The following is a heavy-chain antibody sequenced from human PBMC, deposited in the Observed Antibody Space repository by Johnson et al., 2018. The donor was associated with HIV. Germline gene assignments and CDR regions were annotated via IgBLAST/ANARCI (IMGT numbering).Heavy chain of an antibody. D-gene: IGHD5-24*01. CDR3: AKSALERATPLAEMDAFDV. J-gene: IGHJ3*01. V-gene: IGHV3-30*18. Sequence: QVQLVESGGGVVQPGKSLKVSCAASGFTFSSYDMHWVRQPPGKGLEWVAGISYDGSKEYYVDSVKGRFTISRDNSKNTLYLQMNSLRTEDTALYYCAKSALERATPLAEMDAFDVWGQGTMVIVSS. CDR2: ISYDGSKE. CDR1: GFTFSSYD.